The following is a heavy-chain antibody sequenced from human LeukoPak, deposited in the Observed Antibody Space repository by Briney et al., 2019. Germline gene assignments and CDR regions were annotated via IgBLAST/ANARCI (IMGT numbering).Heavy chain of an antibody. V-gene: IGHV3-23*01. CDR1: GFTFSSYA. Sequence: GGSLKLSCAASGFTFSSYAMSWVRQAPGQGLEWVSAISGSGDSTYYADSVKGRFTISRDNSKNTLYLQMNSLRAGDTAVYYCARDLGSVGRTYGYWGQGTLVTVSS. CDR2: ISGSGDST. CDR3: ARDLGSVGRTYGY. D-gene: IGHD3-10*01. J-gene: IGHJ4*02.